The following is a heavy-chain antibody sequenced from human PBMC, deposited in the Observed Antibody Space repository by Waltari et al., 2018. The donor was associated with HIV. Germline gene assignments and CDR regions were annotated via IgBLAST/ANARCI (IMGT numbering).Heavy chain of an antibody. CDR2: ISNDGSSK. V-gene: IGHV3-30-3*01. Sequence: QVQLVESGGGVVQPGRSRRLSCAASGFTFSSFGMPWVRQAPGKGLGWVAVISNDGSSKYYADAVKGRFTISRDNSKNTLYLHMNSLRAEDTAVYYCASPFYSDSTTYYYGLDYWGQGTLVTVSS. J-gene: IGHJ4*02. D-gene: IGHD3-22*01. CDR1: GFTFSSFG. CDR3: ASPFYSDSTTYYYGLDY.